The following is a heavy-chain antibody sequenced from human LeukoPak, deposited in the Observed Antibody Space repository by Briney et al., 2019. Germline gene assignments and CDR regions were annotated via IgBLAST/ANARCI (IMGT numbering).Heavy chain of an antibody. D-gene: IGHD2-21*02. CDR1: GGSFSPYY. J-gene: IGHJ4*02. V-gene: IGHV4-34*01. CDR2: INRSGST. CDR3: ARGGFYCGGDCYVDY. Sequence: SETLSLTCAVYGGSFSPYYWSWIRPPPGKGLEWIGEINRSGSTNYNPSLKSRVTISVDTSKNQFSLRLSSVTAADTAVYYCARGGFYCGGDCYVDYWGQGTLVTVSS.